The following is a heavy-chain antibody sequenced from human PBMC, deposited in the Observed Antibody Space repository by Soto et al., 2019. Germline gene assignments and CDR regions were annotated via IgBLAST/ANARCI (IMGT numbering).Heavy chain of an antibody. CDR2: IDPDDSYT. CDR1: GYNFTDYG. V-gene: IGHV5-10-1*01. CDR3: ALLPPPTYCSGSTCSGY. D-gene: IGHD2-15*01. J-gene: IGHJ4*02. Sequence: PGESLKIGWNGSGYNFTDYGGHWGRKMAGKGLEWMGRIDPDDSYTKYSPSFQGHVTISVDKSISTAYPQWSSLQASDTAIYYCALLPPPTYCSGSTCSGYWGQGTLVTVSS.